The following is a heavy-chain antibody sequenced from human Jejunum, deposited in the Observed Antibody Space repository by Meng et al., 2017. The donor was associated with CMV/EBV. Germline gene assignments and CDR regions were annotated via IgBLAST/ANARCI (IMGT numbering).Heavy chain of an antibody. V-gene: IGHV1-46*01. J-gene: IGHJ6*02. Sequence: MDVARQATGQGVEGMGWNNPSGGGTNYAQKGKGRVKKTRDTSTRTVDRELSSLRSDDTAVYYCAREGGGLEIVVVPAYYYYAMDVWGQGTTVTVSS. CDR3: AREGGGLEIVVVPAYYYYAMDV. D-gene: IGHD2-2*03. CDR2: NNPSGGGT.